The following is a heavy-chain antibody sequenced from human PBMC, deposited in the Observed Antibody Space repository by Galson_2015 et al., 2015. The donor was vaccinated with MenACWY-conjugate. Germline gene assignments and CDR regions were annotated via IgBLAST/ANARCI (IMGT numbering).Heavy chain of an antibody. D-gene: IGHD1-1*01. V-gene: IGHV3-23*01. CDR3: TREDNWAFHY. J-gene: IGHJ4*02. Sequence: SLRLSCAASGFTFSSCAMSWVRQAPGKGPEWVADIYWDGNTYYADSVRGRFTISRDNSKNTLYLQMNGLRVEDTAVYYCTREDNWAFHYWGRGTLVTVSS. CDR2: IYWDGNT. CDR1: GFTFSSCA.